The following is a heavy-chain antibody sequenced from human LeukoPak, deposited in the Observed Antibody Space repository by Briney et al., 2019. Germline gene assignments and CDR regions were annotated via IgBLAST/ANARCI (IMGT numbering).Heavy chain of an antibody. CDR1: GFTFTNFV. Sequence: PGGSLRLSCAASGFTFTNFVVTWVRQAPGKGLEWVSAISGSGGSTYYADSVKGRFTISRDNSKNTLYLQMNSLRAEDTAVYYCAKDEDIVVVPAAILGSDYWGQGTLVTVSS. V-gene: IGHV3-23*01. CDR2: ISGSGGST. J-gene: IGHJ4*02. CDR3: AKDEDIVVVPAAILGSDY. D-gene: IGHD2-2*02.